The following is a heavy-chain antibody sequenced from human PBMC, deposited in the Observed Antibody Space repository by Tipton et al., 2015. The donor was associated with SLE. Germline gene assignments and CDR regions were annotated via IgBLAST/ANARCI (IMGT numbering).Heavy chain of an antibody. V-gene: IGHV4-59*12. CDR3: ARDLSSGYSDY. CDR1: GGSISSYY. J-gene: IGHJ4*02. Sequence: TLSLTCTVSGGSISSYYWSWIRQPPGKGLEWIGYIYYSGSTNYNPSLKSRVTISVDRSKNQFSLKLSSVTAADTAVYYCARDLSSGYSDYWGQGTLVTVSS. CDR2: IYYSGST. D-gene: IGHD3-22*01.